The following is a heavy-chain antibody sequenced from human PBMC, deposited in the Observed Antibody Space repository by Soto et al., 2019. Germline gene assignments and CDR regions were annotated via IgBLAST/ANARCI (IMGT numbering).Heavy chain of an antibody. D-gene: IGHD3-10*01. CDR2: INHSGST. CDR3: AKRVYGPFDS. Sequence: LETLSLTCTVSGGSVTSGNYYWSWIRQPPGKGLEWIGYINHSGSTNYNPSLKSRVTISVDTSKNQFSLKVRSVTAADTAVFYCAKRVYGPFDSWGQGTLVTVSS. J-gene: IGHJ5*01. CDR1: GGSVTSGNYY. V-gene: IGHV4-61*01.